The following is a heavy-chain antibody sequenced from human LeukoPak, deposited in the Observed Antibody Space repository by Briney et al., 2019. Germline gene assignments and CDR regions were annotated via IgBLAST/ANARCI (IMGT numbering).Heavy chain of an antibody. V-gene: IGHV3-30*03. D-gene: IGHD2-2*01. Sequence: PGRSLRLSCAASGFTFSSYGMHWVRQAPGKGLEWVAVISYHGNNKYYADSVKGRFTISRDNSKNTLYLQMNSLRAEDTAVYYCATSIVVVPAATGGTDAFDIWGQGTMVTVSS. J-gene: IGHJ3*02. CDR2: ISYHGNNK. CDR1: GFTFSSYG. CDR3: ATSIVVVPAATGGTDAFDI.